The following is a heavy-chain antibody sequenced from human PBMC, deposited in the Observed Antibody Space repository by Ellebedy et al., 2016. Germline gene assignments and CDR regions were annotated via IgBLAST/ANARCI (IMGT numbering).Heavy chain of an antibody. CDR3: ARGVGGTSLNWFDP. D-gene: IGHD3-16*01. CDR1: GFTFSSYW. Sequence: GESLKISXAASGFTFSSYWMHWVRQAPGKGLVWVSRINDIGSSITYADFVKGRFTISRDNAKNTLYLQMNSLRAEDTAVYYCARGVGGTSLNWFDPWGQGTLVTVSS. J-gene: IGHJ5*02. CDR2: INDIGSSI. V-gene: IGHV3-74*01.